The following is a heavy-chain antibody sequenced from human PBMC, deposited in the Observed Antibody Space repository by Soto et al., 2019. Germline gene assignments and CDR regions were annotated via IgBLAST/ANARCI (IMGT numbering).Heavy chain of an antibody. J-gene: IGHJ6*02. D-gene: IGHD3-3*01. Sequence: GGSLRLSCAASGLSFSSYEMHWVRQAPGKGLEWVSYISKSGSVIYYTDSVKGRFTISRDNAKNLLYLEMNSLRAEDTAVYFCASVMLRFSYGIVVWGQGTTVTVSS. CDR2: ISKSGSVI. V-gene: IGHV3-48*03. CDR1: GLSFSSYE. CDR3: ASVMLRFSYGIVV.